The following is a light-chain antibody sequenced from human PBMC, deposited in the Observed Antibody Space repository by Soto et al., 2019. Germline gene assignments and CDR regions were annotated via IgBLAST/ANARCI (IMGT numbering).Light chain of an antibody. Sequence: DIQMTQSPSSLSASVGDRVTITCRASHPININLVWFQQKPGKAPKSLIYAATNLQSGVPSRFSGSGGGTDFSLTISSLQPEDVATYYCQQYNNWPPNTFGQGTKLEIK. CDR3: QQYNNWPPNT. J-gene: IGKJ2*01. CDR2: AAT. CDR1: HPININ. V-gene: IGKV1-16*01.